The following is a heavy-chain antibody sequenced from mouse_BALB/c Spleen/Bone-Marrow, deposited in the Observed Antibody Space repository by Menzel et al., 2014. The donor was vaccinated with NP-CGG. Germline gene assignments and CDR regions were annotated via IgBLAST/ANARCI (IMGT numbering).Heavy chain of an antibody. V-gene: IGHV2-2*02. CDR1: GFSFPNYG. Sequence: VKVVESGPGLVQPSQSLSITCTVSGFSFPNYGVHWVRQSPGKGLEWLGVIWSGGSTDYNAAFISRLSITKDNSKSQVFFKMNGLQANDTAIYYCARNPVGRNFFDYWGQGTTLTVSS. CDR2: IWSGGST. D-gene: IGHD4-1*01. CDR3: ARNPVGRNFFDY. J-gene: IGHJ2*01.